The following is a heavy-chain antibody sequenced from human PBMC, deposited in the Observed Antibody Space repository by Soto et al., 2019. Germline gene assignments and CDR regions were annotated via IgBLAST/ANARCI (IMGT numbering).Heavy chain of an antibody. Sequence: GGSLRLSCAASGFTFSSYWMHWVRQAPGKGLVWVSRINSDGSSTSYADSVKGRFTISRDNAKNTLYLQMNSLRAEDTAVYYCAREGDFWRGYYLDYWGQGTLVTVSS. CDR3: AREGDFWRGYYLDY. CDR2: INSDGSST. CDR1: GFTFSSYW. D-gene: IGHD3-3*01. J-gene: IGHJ4*02. V-gene: IGHV3-74*01.